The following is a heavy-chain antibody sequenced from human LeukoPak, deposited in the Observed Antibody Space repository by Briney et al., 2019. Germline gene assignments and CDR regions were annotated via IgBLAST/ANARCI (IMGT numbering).Heavy chain of an antibody. CDR2: IYYSGST. CDR3: ARTRCSSTNCYSRGAFEI. Sequence: SETLSLTCTVSGGSITSYYWSWIRQPPGKGLEWIGYIYYSGSTNYNPSLKSRVTISVDTSMNRFSLNLTSVTAADTAVYYCARTRCSSTNCYSRGAFEICGQGTMVTVSS. D-gene: IGHD2-2*01. V-gene: IGHV4-59*01. CDR1: GGSITSYY. J-gene: IGHJ3*02.